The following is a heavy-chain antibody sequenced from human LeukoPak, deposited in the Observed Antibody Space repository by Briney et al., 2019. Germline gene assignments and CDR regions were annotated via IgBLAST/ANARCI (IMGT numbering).Heavy chain of an antibody. D-gene: IGHD3-3*01. V-gene: IGHV1-2*02. CDR2: INPNSGGT. CDR1: GYTFTGYY. CDR3: ARGANDFWSGYSLY. Sequence: ASVKVSCKASGYTFTGYYMHWVRQAPGQGLEWMGWINPNSGGTNYAQKFQGRVTMTRNTSISTAYMELSSLRSEDTAVYYCARGANDFWSGYSLYWGQGTLVTVSS. J-gene: IGHJ4*02.